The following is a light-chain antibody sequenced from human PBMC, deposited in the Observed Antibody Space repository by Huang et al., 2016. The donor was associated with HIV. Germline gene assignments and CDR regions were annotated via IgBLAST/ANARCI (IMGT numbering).Light chain of an antibody. Sequence: EIVLTQSPATLSLSPGKRATLSCRASQSVNSYLAWYQQKTGQSPRLLLYDASNRATVIPARCSGSGSLTDVTLTISNVQSEDFAVYYCQQRSASPLTFGGGTKVEI. CDR1: QSVNSY. CDR2: DAS. J-gene: IGKJ4*01. CDR3: QQRSASPLT. V-gene: IGKV3-11*01.